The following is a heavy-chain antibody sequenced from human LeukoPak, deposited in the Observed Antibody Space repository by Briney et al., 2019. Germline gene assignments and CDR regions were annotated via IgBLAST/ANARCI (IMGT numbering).Heavy chain of an antibody. CDR3: AKEGDSSGYYYPRLIYFDY. CDR1: GFTFSSYA. D-gene: IGHD3-22*01. CDR2: ISGSGGST. Sequence: GGSLRLSCAASGFTFSSYAMSWVRQAPGKGLEWVSAISGSGGSTYYADSVKGRFTISRDNSKNTLYLQMNSLRAEDTAVYYCAKEGDSSGYYYPRLIYFDYWGQGTLVTVSS. V-gene: IGHV3-23*01. J-gene: IGHJ4*02.